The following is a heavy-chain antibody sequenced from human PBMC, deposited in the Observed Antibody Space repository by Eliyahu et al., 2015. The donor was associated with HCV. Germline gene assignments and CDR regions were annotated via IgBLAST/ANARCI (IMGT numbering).Heavy chain of an antibody. D-gene: IGHD3-16*01. Sequence: QLQLQESSPGLVKSSETLSLTCTVSGGSISESGYYWGWIRQSPEKGLEWIGSIFYSGRTHYSPSLKNRVAISVDSSKNQFSLKLSSVTAADTAVYYCARDFTSSGSDGDAFDVWGQGTMVTVYS. V-gene: IGHV4-39*02. J-gene: IGHJ3*01. CDR2: IFYSGRT. CDR1: GGSISESGYY. CDR3: ARDFTSSGSDGDAFDV.